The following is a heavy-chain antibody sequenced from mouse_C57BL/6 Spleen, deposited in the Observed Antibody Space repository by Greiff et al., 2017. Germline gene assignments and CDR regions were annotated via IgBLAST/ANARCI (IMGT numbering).Heavy chain of an antibody. CDR2: IDPETGGT. D-gene: IGHD2-14*01. J-gene: IGHJ4*01. CDR3: TVRNYAMDY. CDR1: GYTFTDYE. Sequence: QVQLQQSGAELVRPGASVTLSCKASGYTFTDYEMHWVKQTPVHGLEWIGAIDPETGGTAYNQKFKGKAILTADKSSSTAYMELRSLPSEDSAVYYCTVRNYAMDYWGQGTSVTVSS. V-gene: IGHV1-15*01.